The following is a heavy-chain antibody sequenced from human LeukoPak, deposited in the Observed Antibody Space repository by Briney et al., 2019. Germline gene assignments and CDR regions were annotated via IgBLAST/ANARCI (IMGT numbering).Heavy chain of an antibody. J-gene: IGHJ6*03. CDR3: ANTPYYYYYMDV. V-gene: IGHV4-61*02. Sequence: PSETLSLTCTVSGGSISSGSYYWSWIRRPAGKGLEWIGRIYTSGSTNYNPSLKSRVTISVDTSKNQFSLKLSSVTAADTAVYYCANTPYYYYYMDVWGKGTTVTVSS. D-gene: IGHD5-18*01. CDR2: IYTSGST. CDR1: GGSISSGSYY.